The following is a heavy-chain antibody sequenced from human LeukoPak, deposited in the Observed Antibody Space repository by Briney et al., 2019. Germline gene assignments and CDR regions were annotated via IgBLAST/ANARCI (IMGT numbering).Heavy chain of an antibody. Sequence: GGSLRLSCAASGFTFSSYAMSWVRQAPGKGLEWVSAISGSGGSTYYADSVKGRFTISSDNSKNTLYLQMNSLRAEDTAVYYCAKDQRSSGWYYFDYWGQGTLVTVSS. V-gene: IGHV3-23*01. CDR2: ISGSGGST. D-gene: IGHD6-19*01. J-gene: IGHJ4*02. CDR1: GFTFSSYA. CDR3: AKDQRSSGWYYFDY.